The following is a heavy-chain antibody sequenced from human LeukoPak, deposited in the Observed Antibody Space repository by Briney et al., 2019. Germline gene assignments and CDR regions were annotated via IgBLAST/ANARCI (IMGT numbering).Heavy chain of an antibody. J-gene: IGHJ4*02. Sequence: GGSLRLSCVASGFTFSRSGMHWVRQAPGKGLEWVAVISHDGSSKHCADSVKGRFTISRDNSKNTLYLQMNGLRTEDTAVYYCAKDRSSTWSIDYWGQGTLVTVSS. CDR1: GFTFSRSG. CDR3: AKDRSSTWSIDY. D-gene: IGHD6-13*01. V-gene: IGHV3-30*18. CDR2: ISHDGSSK.